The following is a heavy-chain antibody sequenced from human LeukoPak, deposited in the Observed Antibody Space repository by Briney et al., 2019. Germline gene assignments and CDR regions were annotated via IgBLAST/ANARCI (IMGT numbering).Heavy chain of an antibody. CDR1: GFTVSSSY. V-gene: IGHV3-23*01. J-gene: IGHJ4*02. CDR3: AKDLLSVHYYYDSSGFHDY. D-gene: IGHD3-22*01. Sequence: GSLRLSCAASGFTVSSSYMSWVRQAPGKGLEWVSAISGSGGSTYYADSVKGRFTISRDNSKNTLYLQMNSLRAEDTAVYYCAKDLLSVHYYYDSSGFHDYWGQGTLVTVSS. CDR2: ISGSGGST.